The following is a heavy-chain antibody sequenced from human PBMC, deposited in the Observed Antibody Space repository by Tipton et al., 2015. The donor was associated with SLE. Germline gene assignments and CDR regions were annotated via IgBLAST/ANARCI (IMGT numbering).Heavy chain of an antibody. D-gene: IGHD3-10*01. Sequence: GLVKPSETLSLTCTVSGGSISTYYWSWIRQSPGKGLEWIGYIHKSGSTHYHPSLRGRVTISVDTSKNQFSLKLSSVTAADTAVYYCARDYYGSGFDAFDIWGQGTMVTVSS. J-gene: IGHJ3*02. V-gene: IGHV4-59*01. CDR2: IHKSGST. CDR3: ARDYYGSGFDAFDI. CDR1: GGSISTYY.